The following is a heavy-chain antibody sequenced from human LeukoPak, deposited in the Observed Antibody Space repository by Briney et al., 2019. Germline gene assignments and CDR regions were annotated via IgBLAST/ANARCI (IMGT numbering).Heavy chain of an antibody. CDR2: ISGSGGST. CDR1: GFTFSSYA. D-gene: IGHD3-10*01. J-gene: IGHJ4*02. V-gene: IGHV3-23*01. CDR3: AKDYMVRGVIPINFDY. Sequence: GGSLRLSCAASGFTFSSYAMSWVRQAPGKGLEWVSAISGSGGSTYYADSVKGRFTISRDNSKNTLYLQMNSLRAEDTAVYYCAKDYMVRGVIPINFDYWGQGTLVTVSS.